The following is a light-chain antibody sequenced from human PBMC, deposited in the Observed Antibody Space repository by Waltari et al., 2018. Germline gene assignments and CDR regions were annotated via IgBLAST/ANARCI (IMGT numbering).Light chain of an antibody. Sequence: QSVLTQPPSASGSPGQRVTISCSGSRSTLGSNTVNWYQQIPGTAPKLLIYTDSQRPSGVPDRFSGSKSGTSGYLAISGLQSEDEADYYCAAWDDGLNGWVFGGRTKLTVL. V-gene: IGLV1-44*01. CDR2: TDS. CDR1: RSTLGSNT. CDR3: AAWDDGLNGWV. J-gene: IGLJ3*02.